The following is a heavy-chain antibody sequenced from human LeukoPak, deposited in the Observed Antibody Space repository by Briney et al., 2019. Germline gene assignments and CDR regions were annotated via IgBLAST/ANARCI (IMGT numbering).Heavy chain of an antibody. CDR2: ISSSGYTI. CDR3: ARKEYSSSWYAIDY. V-gene: IGHV3-11*01. Sequence: PGGSLRLSCAASGFTFSDYYMSWIRQAPGKGLEWLAYISSSGYTIYYADSVKGRFTISRDNAKNSLYLQMNSLRAEDAAVYYCARKEYSSSWYAIDYWGQGTLVTVPS. CDR1: GFTFSDYY. J-gene: IGHJ4*02. D-gene: IGHD6-13*01.